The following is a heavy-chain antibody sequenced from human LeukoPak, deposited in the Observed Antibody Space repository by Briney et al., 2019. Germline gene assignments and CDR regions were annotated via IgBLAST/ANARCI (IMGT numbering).Heavy chain of an antibody. CDR1: GFTFNNYY. D-gene: IGHD1-26*01. Sequence: GGSLRLSCAASGFTFNNYYMSWIRQAPGKGLEWVSYISSSGTTIYYADSVKGRFTVSRDNAKNSLYLQMNSLRAEDTAVYYCAKDEGQPLILNGWGAFDIWGQGTMVTVSS. CDR2: ISSSGTTI. V-gene: IGHV3-11*01. CDR3: AKDEGQPLILNGWGAFDI. J-gene: IGHJ3*02.